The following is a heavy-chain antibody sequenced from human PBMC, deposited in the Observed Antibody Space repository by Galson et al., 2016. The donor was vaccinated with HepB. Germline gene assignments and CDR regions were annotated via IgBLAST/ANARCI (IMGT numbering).Heavy chain of an antibody. D-gene: IGHD3-22*01. J-gene: IGHJ3*02. CDR1: GGSISSGDYY. V-gene: IGHV4-30-4*01. Sequence: TLSLTCTVSGGSISSGDYYWSWVRQPPGKGLEWIGYIYHTGRTNYNPSLKSRVSMSADTSKNQISLKRSSGTAADTAVYYSALYDSSGSTPRDALDIWGQGTMVTVSS. CDR2: IYHTGRT. CDR3: ALYDSSGSTPRDALDI.